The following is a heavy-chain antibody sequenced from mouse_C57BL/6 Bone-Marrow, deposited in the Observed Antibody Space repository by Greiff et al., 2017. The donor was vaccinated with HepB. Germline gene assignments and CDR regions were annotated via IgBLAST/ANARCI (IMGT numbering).Heavy chain of an antibody. D-gene: IGHD2-3*01. CDR3: ARDLNDGCYPYFDY. CDR2: INYDGSST. J-gene: IGHJ2*01. V-gene: IGHV5-16*01. Sequence: EVQLVESEGGLVQPGSSMKLSCTASGFTFSDYYMAWVRQVPEKGLEWVANINYDGSSTYYLDSLKSRFIISRDNAKNILYLQMSSLKSEDTATYYCARDLNDGCYPYFDYWGQGTTLTVSS. CDR1: GFTFSDYY.